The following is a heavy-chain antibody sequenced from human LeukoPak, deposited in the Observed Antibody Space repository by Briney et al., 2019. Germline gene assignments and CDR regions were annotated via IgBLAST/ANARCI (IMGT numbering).Heavy chain of an antibody. D-gene: IGHD7-27*01. CDR3: ARDQKAWGWGY. CDR2: IYYSGST. J-gene: IGHJ4*02. V-gene: IGHV4-30-4*01. CDR1: GGSISSGDYY. Sequence: MASQTLSLTCTVSGGSISSGDYYWSWIRQPPGKGLEWIGYIYYSGSTYYNPSLKSRVTISVDTSKNQFSLKLSSVTAADTAVYYCARDQKAWGWGYWGQGTLVTVSS.